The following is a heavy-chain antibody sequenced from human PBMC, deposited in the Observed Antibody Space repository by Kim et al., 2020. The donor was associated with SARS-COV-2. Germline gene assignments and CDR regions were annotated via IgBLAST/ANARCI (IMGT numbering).Heavy chain of an antibody. CDR1: GYTFTSYY. CDR3: AREEGIVYCSSTSCQRVYGMDV. J-gene: IGHJ6*02. Sequence: ASVKVSCKASGYTFTSYYMHWVRQAPGQGLEWMGIINPSGGSTSYAQKFQGRVTMTRDTSTSTVYMELSSLRSEDTAVYYCAREEGIVYCSSTSCQRVYGMDVWGQGTTVTVSS. D-gene: IGHD2-2*01. CDR2: INPSGGST. V-gene: IGHV1-46*01.